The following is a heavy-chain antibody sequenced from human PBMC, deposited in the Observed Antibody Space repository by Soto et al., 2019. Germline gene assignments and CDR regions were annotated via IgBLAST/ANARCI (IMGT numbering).Heavy chain of an antibody. Sequence: LSLTCIVSGESISSSSYYWGWIRQPPGKGLEWIGSIYYSGRTYYNPSFKSRVTISIDTSKNQFSLKLSSVTATDTAVYYCASQRTTVVTQAYFDHWGQGALVTVSS. V-gene: IGHV4-39*01. J-gene: IGHJ4*02. CDR1: GESISSSSYY. D-gene: IGHD2-21*02. CDR2: IYYSGRT. CDR3: ASQRTTVVTQAYFDH.